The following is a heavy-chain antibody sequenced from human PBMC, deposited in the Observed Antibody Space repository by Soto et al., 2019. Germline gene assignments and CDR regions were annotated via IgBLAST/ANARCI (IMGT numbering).Heavy chain of an antibody. D-gene: IGHD3-3*01. V-gene: IGHV3-74*01. CDR2: INEDGSNI. CDR1: GFSFSSSW. CDR3: ARPYDFWTGYYLPGDS. Sequence: EVQLVESGGGLVQPGESLRLACAASGFSFSSSWMHWVRQTPGKGLMWVSRINEDGSNIRYVDSVKGRFTISRDNARNTLYLQMNNLRAEDTAVYYCARPYDFWTGYYLPGDSWGQGTLVTVSS. J-gene: IGHJ5*02.